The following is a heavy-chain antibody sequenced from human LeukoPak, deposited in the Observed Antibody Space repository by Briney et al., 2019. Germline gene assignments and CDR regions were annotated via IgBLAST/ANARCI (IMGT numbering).Heavy chain of an antibody. D-gene: IGHD2-2*01. J-gene: IGHJ4*02. CDR1: GFTFSSYA. CDR3: AKGGYCSSTSCYSSSDY. CDR2: ISGSGGST. V-gene: IGHV3-23*01. Sequence: PGASLRLSCAASGFTFSSYAMSWVRQAPGKGLEWVSAISGSGGSTYYADSVKGRFTTSRDNSKNTLYLQMNSLRAEDTAVYYCAKGGYCSSTSCYSSSDYWGQGTLVTVSS.